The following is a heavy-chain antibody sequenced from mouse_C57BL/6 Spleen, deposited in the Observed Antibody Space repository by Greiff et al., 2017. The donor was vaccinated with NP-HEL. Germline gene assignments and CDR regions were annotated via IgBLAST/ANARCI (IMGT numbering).Heavy chain of an antibody. CDR2: IDPETGGT. J-gene: IGHJ4*01. CDR1: GYTFTDYE. V-gene: IGHV1-15*01. Sequence: GQLQQSGEERGGPGASFPLSCKSSGYTFTDYEMHWVKQTPVHGLEWIGAIDPETGGTASNQQFKGKAILTADKSSSTAYMELRSLTSEDSAVYYCTRRGLRSSYDYAMDYWGQGTSVTVSS. D-gene: IGHD1-1*01. CDR3: TRRGLRSSYDYAMDY.